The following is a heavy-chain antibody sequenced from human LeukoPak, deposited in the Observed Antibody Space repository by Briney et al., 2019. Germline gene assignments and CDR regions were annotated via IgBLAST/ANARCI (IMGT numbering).Heavy chain of an antibody. CDR2: ISNSGST. J-gene: IGHJ4*02. V-gene: IGHV4-59*01. CDR1: GGSISSDY. D-gene: IGHD3-22*01. CDR3: ARYYYDSSGYWIFDY. Sequence: SETLSLTCTVSGGSISSDYWSWIRQPPGKGLEWIGYISNSGSTNYNPSLKSRGTISVDTSKNQFSLKLSSVTAADTAVYYCARYYYDSSGYWIFDYWGQGTLVTVSS.